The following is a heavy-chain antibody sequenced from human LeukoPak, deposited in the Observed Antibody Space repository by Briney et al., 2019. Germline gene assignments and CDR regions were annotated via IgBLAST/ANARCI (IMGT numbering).Heavy chain of an antibody. V-gene: IGHV3-23*01. CDR2: ISGSGGST. CDR3: AKQSGSYSYYYYMDV. Sequence: PGGSLRLSCAASGFTFSSYAMSWVRQAPGKGLEWVSAISGSGGSTYYADSVKGRFTISRDNSKNTLYLQMNSLRAEDTAVYYCAKQSGSYSYYYYMDVWGKGTTVTVSS. D-gene: IGHD1-26*01. J-gene: IGHJ6*03. CDR1: GFTFSSYA.